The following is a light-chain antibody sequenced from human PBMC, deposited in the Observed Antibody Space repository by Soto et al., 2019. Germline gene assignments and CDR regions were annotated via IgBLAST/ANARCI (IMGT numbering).Light chain of an antibody. CDR3: QKYSSVPV. CDR2: AAS. CDR1: QDIRNF. Sequence: DIQMTQSTTSLSASVGDRVTITCRASQDIRNFVAWYQQKPGKAPKLLIYAASTLQSGVPSRYSGSGSGTDFTLTINNLQPEDVATYSCQKYSSVPVFGPGTKVEIK. V-gene: IGKV1-27*01. J-gene: IGKJ3*01.